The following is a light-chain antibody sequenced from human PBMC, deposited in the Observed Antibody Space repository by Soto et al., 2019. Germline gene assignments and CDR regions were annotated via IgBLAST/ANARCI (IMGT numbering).Light chain of an antibody. V-gene: IGKV1-5*03. CDR1: QSISAG. Sequence: DIQMTQSPSTLSASVGDRVTITCRASQSISAGLAWYQQKPGKAPKLLIYKASSLESGVPSRFSGSGSGTEFTLTISSLRPDDFATYYCQQYNNYGSWTFGQGTKVEIK. CDR2: KAS. J-gene: IGKJ1*01. CDR3: QQYNNYGSWT.